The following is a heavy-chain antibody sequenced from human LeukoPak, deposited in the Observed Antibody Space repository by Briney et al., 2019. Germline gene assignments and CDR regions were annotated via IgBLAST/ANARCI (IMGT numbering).Heavy chain of an antibody. CDR3: ARLGVEAYDGSGYYYFDY. D-gene: IGHD3-22*01. CDR1: GYSFTNYW. V-gene: IGHV5-51*01. CDR2: IYPGDSDT. Sequence: GESLKISCKASGYSFTNYWIGWGRQMPGKGLEWMGTIYPGDSDTRYRPSFQGQVTISADKSTSTAYLQWSSLKASDTAIYYCARLGVEAYDGSGYYYFDYWGQEALVTVSS. J-gene: IGHJ4*02.